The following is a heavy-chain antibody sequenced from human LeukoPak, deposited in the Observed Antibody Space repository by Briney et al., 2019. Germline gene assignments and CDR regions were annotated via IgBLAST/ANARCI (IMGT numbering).Heavy chain of an antibody. Sequence: SETLSLTCAVSGGSINSNSYYWGWVRQSPGKGLEWIGAIYYSGNTYYSPSLKSRVTISADTSKNQFSLNLSAVTAADAATYYCARHVATNYYYNYYGLDVWGQGTTVTVSS. CDR3: ARHVATNYYYNYYGLDV. CDR1: GGSINSNSYY. V-gene: IGHV4-39*01. J-gene: IGHJ6*02. CDR2: IYYSGNT.